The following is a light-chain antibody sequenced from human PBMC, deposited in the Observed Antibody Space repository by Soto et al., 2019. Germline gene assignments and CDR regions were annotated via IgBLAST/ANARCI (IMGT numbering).Light chain of an antibody. Sequence: QSVLTQPASVSGSPGHSITISCNGTSSDVGGYNYVSWYQQHPGKAPKLMIYEVSNRPSGVSNRFSGSKSGNTASLTISGLQAEDEADYYCSSYTSSSTGVFGTGTKLTVL. CDR2: EVS. V-gene: IGLV2-14*01. CDR3: SSYTSSSTGV. CDR1: SSDVGGYNY. J-gene: IGLJ1*01.